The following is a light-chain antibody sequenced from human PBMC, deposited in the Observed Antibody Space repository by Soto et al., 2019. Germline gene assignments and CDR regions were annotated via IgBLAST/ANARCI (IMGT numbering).Light chain of an antibody. J-gene: IGKJ1*01. Sequence: DVQMTQFPSSLSASVGDRVTITCRASRSVDKWLAWVQQKPGKAPKVLIYEVSTLESGDPLRFTGSGSGTKIPLTISSLEPDVFAAYYCQQYITYSRTFGQRTKVEVK. CDR3: QQYITYSRT. CDR2: EVS. CDR1: RSVDKW. V-gene: IGKV1-5*01.